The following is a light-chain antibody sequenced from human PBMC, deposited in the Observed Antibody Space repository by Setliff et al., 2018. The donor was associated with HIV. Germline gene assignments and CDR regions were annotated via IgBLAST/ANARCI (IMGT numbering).Light chain of an antibody. CDR3: CSYAGSSTFV. V-gene: IGLV2-11*01. CDR1: SSNVGGYDY. J-gene: IGLJ3*02. Sequence: QSVLTQPRSVSGSPGQSVSISCNGTSSNVGGYDYVSWYQQHPGKAPKLLIYDVRKRPSGVPDRFSGSKSGNTASLTISGLQAEDEADYYCCSYAGSSTFVFGGGTKGTVL. CDR2: DVR.